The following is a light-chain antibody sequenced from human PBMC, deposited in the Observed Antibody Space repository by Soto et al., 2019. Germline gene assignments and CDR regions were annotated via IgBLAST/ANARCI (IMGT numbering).Light chain of an antibody. J-gene: IGKJ4*01. CDR3: QQYYSTPLT. CDR1: QSVLYSSNNKNY. Sequence: DIVMTQSPDSLAVSLGERATINCKSSQSVLYSSNNKNYLAWYQQKPGQPPKLLIYWASTRESGVPDRFSGSGSGTDFTLTISSRQAEDVAVYYCQQYYSTPLTFGGGIKVEIK. V-gene: IGKV4-1*01. CDR2: WAS.